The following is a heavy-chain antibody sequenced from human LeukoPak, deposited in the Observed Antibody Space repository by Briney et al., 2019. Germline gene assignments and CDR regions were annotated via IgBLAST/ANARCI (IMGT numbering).Heavy chain of an antibody. V-gene: IGHV4-4*07. D-gene: IGHD6-19*01. CDR2: IYASGST. CDR1: GGSIINYY. CDR3: ARGEGAIAVAGYFDY. J-gene: IGHJ4*02. Sequence: SETLSLTCTVSGGSIINYYWSWIRQPAGKGLEWIGRIYASGSTSYNPSLKSRVTISVDKSKKQFSLKLTSVTAADTAVYYCARGEGAIAVAGYFDYWGPGTLVTVSS.